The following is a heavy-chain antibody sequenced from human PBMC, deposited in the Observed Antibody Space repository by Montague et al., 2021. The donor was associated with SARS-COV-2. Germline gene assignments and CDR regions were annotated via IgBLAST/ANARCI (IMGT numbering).Heavy chain of an antibody. V-gene: IGHV4-59*11. CDR2: IYYSGGA. CDR1: AGSISGHY. Sequence: SETLSLTCSISAGSISGHYLAWIRQPPGKGLEWIAYIYYSGGANXNPSLRSRVTMSVDTSNNQFPLKLSSVAAADTAVYYCARAVSVWRAVSWFDPWGQGALVTVSS. D-gene: IGHD3-16*01. CDR3: ARAVSVWRAVSWFDP. J-gene: IGHJ5*02.